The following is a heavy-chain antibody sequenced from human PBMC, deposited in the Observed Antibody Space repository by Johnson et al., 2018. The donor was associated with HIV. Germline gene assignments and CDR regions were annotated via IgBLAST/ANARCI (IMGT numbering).Heavy chain of an antibody. D-gene: IGHD2-15*01. CDR1: GFIFEDYA. CDR3: TTDREYCSGGSCYLNAFDI. Sequence: VQLVESGGGLVQPGRSLRLSCVASGFIFEDYAMHWVRQAPGKGLEWVSGINWNNDNIGYADSVEGRFTISRDNAKNSLFLQMNSLKTEDTAVYYCTTDREYCSGGSCYLNAFDIWGQGTMVTVSS. V-gene: IGHV3-9*01. J-gene: IGHJ3*02. CDR2: INWNNDNI.